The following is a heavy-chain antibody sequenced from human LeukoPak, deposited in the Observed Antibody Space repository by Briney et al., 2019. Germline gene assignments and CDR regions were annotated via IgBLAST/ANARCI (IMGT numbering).Heavy chain of an antibody. D-gene: IGHD1-26*01. CDR1: GFTFSSYN. CDR2: ITSSSSYI. CDR3: ARDPYSGSYGPYYYYYMDV. Sequence: GESLRLSCAASGFTFSSYNMNWVRQAAGKGPEWVASITSSSSYIYYADSVKGRFTISRDNAKNTLYLQMESLRVEDTAVYYCARDPYSGSYGPYYYYYMDVWGEGTTVTISS. J-gene: IGHJ6*03. V-gene: IGHV3-21*06.